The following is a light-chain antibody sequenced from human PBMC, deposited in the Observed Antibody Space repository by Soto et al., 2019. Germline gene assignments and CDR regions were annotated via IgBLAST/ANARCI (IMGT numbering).Light chain of an antibody. Sequence: QSALTQPASVSGSPGQSITISCTGTSIDVGGYNYVSWYQQHPGEAPKLMIFDVSSRPSGVSNRFSGSKSGNTASLTISGLQAEDEADYYCSSYTSSSTVVFGGGTKLTVL. J-gene: IGLJ2*01. V-gene: IGLV2-14*01. CDR1: SIDVGGYNY. CDR3: SSYTSSSTVV. CDR2: DVS.